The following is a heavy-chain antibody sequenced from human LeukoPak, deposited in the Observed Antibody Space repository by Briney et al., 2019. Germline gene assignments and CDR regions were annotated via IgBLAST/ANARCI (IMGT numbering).Heavy chain of an antibody. J-gene: IGHJ4*02. CDR3: ARDRIGKYSIDY. D-gene: IGHD2-15*01. Sequence: SGGSLRLSCAASGFTFSNFGLNWVRQAPGKGLEWVAFISDNGRMTYYLESVKGLFTISRDDSKNTLYLQMNSLGVEDTAVYYCARDRIGKYSIDYWGQGTLVTVSS. CDR2: ISDNGRMT. CDR1: GFTFSNFG. V-gene: IGHV3-33*08.